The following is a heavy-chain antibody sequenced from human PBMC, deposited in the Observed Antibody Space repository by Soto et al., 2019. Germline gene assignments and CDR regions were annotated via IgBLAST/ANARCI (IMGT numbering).Heavy chain of an antibody. J-gene: IGHJ3*02. CDR2: ITDSKSNK. CDR3: ASGGEHDAFDI. Sequence: PGGSLRLSCAASGFTFSNYAMNWVRQAPGKGLEWVSTITDSKSNKYYADSVKGRFTISRDNSKNTLYLQMNSLRAEDTAVYYCASGGEHDAFDIWGQGTMVTVSS. CDR1: GFTFSNYA. D-gene: IGHD2-15*01. V-gene: IGHV3-30*03.